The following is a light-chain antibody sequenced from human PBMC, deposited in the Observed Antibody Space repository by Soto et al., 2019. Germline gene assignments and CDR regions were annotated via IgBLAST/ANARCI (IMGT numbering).Light chain of an antibody. CDR1: QSVSSY. CDR3: QQRSNQLT. CDR2: DAS. Sequence: EIVLTQSPATLSLSPGERATLSCRASQSVSSYLAWYQPKPGQAPRLLIYDASNRATGIPARFSGSGSGTDFTLTISSIEPEDVAVYYCQQRSNQLTFGQGTKVEIK. V-gene: IGKV3-11*01. J-gene: IGKJ1*01.